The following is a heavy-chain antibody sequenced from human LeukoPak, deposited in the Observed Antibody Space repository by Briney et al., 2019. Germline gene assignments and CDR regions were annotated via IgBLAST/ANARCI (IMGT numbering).Heavy chain of an antibody. Sequence: LTGGSLRLSCAASGFTFSSYGMHWVRQAPGKGLEWVAVISYDGSNKYYADSVKGRFTISRDNSKNTLYLQMNSLRAEDTAVYYCAEDRVSSNYYYYMDVWGKGTTVTVSS. CDR1: GFTFSSYG. CDR2: ISYDGSNK. D-gene: IGHD6-19*01. J-gene: IGHJ6*03. CDR3: AEDRVSSNYYYYMDV. V-gene: IGHV3-30*18.